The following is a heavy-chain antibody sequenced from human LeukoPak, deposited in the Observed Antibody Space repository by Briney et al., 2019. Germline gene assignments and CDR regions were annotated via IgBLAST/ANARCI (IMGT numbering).Heavy chain of an antibody. V-gene: IGHV3-9*03. CDR1: GFTFDDYA. CDR2: IRWESGSI. Sequence: SLTLSCAASGFTFDDYAMHWPRQAPGKGLEWVSGIRWESGSIGSADSVKGRLTISRDNAQNPLYLPMNSLRAEDMPLYYCAKGTVGATRAAFDIWGQGTMVTVSS. CDR3: AKGTVGATRAAFDI. J-gene: IGHJ3*02. D-gene: IGHD1-26*01.